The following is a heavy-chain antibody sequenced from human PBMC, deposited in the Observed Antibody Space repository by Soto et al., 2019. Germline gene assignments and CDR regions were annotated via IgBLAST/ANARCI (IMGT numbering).Heavy chain of an antibody. Sequence: QVQLVQSGAEVKKPGSSVKVSCKASGGTFSSYAISWVRQAPGQGLEWMGGIIPISGTANYAQNFQGRVTITADESTRTAYRELSSLRSEDTAVYYCAKGAYSYGKLDWFDPWGQGTLVTVSS. CDR3: AKGAYSYGKLDWFDP. D-gene: IGHD5-18*01. J-gene: IGHJ5*02. CDR1: GGTFSSYA. V-gene: IGHV1-69*01. CDR2: IIPISGTA.